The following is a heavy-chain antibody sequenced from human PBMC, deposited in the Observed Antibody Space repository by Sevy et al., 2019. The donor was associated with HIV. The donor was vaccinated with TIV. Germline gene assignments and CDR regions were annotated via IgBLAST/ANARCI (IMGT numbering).Heavy chain of an antibody. CDR1: GYSFTRYW. J-gene: IGHJ4*02. Sequence: GESLKISCKGSGYSFTRYWIAWVRQMPGKGLEWMGIIYPDDSETRYSPSFQGQVTISADKSISTAYLQWSSLRASDSAMYYCARLICTSGKWYLDYWGQGNLVTVSS. CDR2: IYPDDSET. D-gene: IGHD2-8*01. CDR3: ARLICTSGKWYLDY. V-gene: IGHV5-51*01.